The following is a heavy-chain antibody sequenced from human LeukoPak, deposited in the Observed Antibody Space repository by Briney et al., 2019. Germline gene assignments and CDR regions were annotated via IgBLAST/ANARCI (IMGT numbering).Heavy chain of an antibody. Sequence: PSETLSLTCTVSWGSISSYYWSWIRQPPGKGLEWIGEIYHSGSTNYNPSLKSRVTISVDKSKNQFSLKLSSVTAADTAVYYCARVPPRTGTMIVVADDAFDIWGQGTMVTVSS. D-gene: IGHD3-22*01. CDR3: ARVPPRTGTMIVVADDAFDI. J-gene: IGHJ3*02. V-gene: IGHV4-59*12. CDR1: WGSISSYY. CDR2: IYHSGST.